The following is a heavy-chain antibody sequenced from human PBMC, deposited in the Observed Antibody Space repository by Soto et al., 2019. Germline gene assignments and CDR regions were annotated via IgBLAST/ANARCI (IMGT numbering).Heavy chain of an antibody. V-gene: IGHV3-9*01. CDR1: GFTFGDYA. J-gene: IGHJ6*02. CDR2: ISWNSGSI. CDR3: AKDMSLDFWSGSHYYYYYGMDV. D-gene: IGHD3-3*01. Sequence: SYAASGFTFGDYAMNWVRQAPGKGLEWVSGISWNSGSIGYADSVKGRFTISRDNAKNSLYLQMNSLRAEDTALYYCAKDMSLDFWSGSHYYYYYGMDVWGQGTTVTVSS.